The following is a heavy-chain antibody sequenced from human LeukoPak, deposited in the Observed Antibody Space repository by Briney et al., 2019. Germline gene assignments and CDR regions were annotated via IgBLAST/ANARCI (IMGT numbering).Heavy chain of an antibody. J-gene: IGHJ6*03. CDR2: IYYSGST. CDR1: GGSISSSSYY. D-gene: IGHD6-25*01. V-gene: IGHV4-39*07. Sequence: PSETLSLTCTVSGGSISSSSYYWGWIRQPPGKGLEWIGSIYYSGSTYYNPSLKSRVTISVDTSKNQFSLKLSSVTAADTAVYYCARSAPYSYYYYMDVWGKGTTVTVSS. CDR3: ARSAPYSYYYYMDV.